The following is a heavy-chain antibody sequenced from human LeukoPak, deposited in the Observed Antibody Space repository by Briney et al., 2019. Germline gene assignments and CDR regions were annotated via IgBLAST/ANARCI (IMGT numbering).Heavy chain of an antibody. J-gene: IGHJ4*02. CDR3: ASTSSGWYGTLDY. D-gene: IGHD6-19*01. CDR1: GGSFSGYY. Sequence: SETLSLTCAVYGGSFSGYYWSWIRQPPGKGLEWIGEINHSGSTNYNPSLKSRVTISVDTSKNQFSLKLSSVTAADTAVYYCASTSSGWYGTLDYWGQGTLVTVSS. CDR2: INHSGST. V-gene: IGHV4-34*01.